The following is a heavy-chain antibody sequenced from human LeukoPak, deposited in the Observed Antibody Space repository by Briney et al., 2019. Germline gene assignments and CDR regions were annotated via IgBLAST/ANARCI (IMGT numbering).Heavy chain of an antibody. V-gene: IGHV3-23*01. CDR3: VGCSGVTCTGNWLDP. CDR1: GFTFSTYS. J-gene: IGHJ5*02. Sequence: GGSLRLSCAASGFTFSTYSTSWVRHAPGKGLEWVSGISGSAGDTFYAGSVKRRFTISRDNSKNTLYLQKNSLRVEDTAVYHCVGCSGVTCTGNWLDPWGQGTLVTVSS. CDR2: ISGSAGDT. D-gene: IGHD2-15*01.